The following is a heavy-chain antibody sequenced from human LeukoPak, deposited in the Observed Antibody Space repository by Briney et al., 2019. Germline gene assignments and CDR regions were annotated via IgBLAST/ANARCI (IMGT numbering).Heavy chain of an antibody. Sequence: GGSLRLSCVTSGFTFSTYWMHWVRQAPGKGLVWVSRISSDGTNTNYADSVKGRFTISRDNAKNSLYLQMNSLRAEDTAVYYCATDLIHYYASGAKTWGQGTLVTVSS. CDR2: ISSDGTNT. J-gene: IGHJ5*02. V-gene: IGHV3-74*01. CDR1: GFTFSTYW. D-gene: IGHD3-10*01. CDR3: ATDLIHYYASGAKT.